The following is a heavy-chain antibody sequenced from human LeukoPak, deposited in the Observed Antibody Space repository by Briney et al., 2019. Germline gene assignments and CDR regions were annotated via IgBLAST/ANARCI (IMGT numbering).Heavy chain of an antibody. D-gene: IGHD2-2*01. CDR2: IHTSGST. J-gene: IGHJ3*02. V-gene: IGHV4-4*07. Sequence: SETLSLTCTVSGGSISSYYWSWIRQPAGKGLEWIGRIHTSGSTNYNPSLKSRVTISVDTSKNQFSLKLSSVTAADTAVYYCARCSKEYQLLSPWAFDIWGQGTMVTVSS. CDR1: GGSISSYY. CDR3: ARCSKEYQLLSPWAFDI.